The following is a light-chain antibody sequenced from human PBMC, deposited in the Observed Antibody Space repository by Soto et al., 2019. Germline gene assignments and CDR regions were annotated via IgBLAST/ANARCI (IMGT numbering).Light chain of an antibody. J-gene: IGKJ5*01. CDR2: GAS. CDR1: QSVSSSY. Sequence: EIVLTQSPGTLSLSPVERATLSCMASQSVSSSYLAWYQQKPGQAPRLLIYGASSRATGIPDRFSGSGSGTAFTLTISRLEPEDFAVYYCQKYGSSPINFGQGTRLEIK. V-gene: IGKV3-20*01. CDR3: QKYGSSPIN.